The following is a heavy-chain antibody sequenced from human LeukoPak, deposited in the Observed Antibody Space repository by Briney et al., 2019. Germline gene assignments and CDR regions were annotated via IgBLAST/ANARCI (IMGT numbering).Heavy chain of an antibody. J-gene: IGHJ5*02. CDR2: IYPGDSDT. CDR1: GYSFTRHW. Sequence: GESLKISCKGSGYSFTRHWIGWVRQMPGKGLEWMGIIYPGDSDTRYSPSFRGQVTISADKSINTAYLQWNSLRASDTAMYYCALTYYYSSGIPFDPWGQGTLVTVSS. V-gene: IGHV5-51*01. CDR3: ALTYYYSSGIPFDP. D-gene: IGHD3-10*01.